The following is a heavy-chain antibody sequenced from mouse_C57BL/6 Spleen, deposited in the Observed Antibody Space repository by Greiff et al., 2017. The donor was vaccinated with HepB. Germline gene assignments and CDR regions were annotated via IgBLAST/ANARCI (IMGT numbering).Heavy chain of an antibody. J-gene: IGHJ2*01. CDR3: ARSFRQLRLDY. CDR2: IDPSDSYT. Sequence: QVQLQQPGAELVRPGTSVKLSCKASGYTFTSYWMHWVKQRPGQGLEWIGVIDPSDSYTNYNQKLKGKATLTVDTSSSTAYMQLSSLTSEDSAVYYCARSFRQLRLDYWGQGTTLTVSS. CDR1: GYTFTSYW. D-gene: IGHD3-2*02. V-gene: IGHV1-59*01.